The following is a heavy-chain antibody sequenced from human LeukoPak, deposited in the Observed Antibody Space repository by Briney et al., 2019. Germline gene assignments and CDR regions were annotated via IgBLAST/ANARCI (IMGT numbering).Heavy chain of an antibody. J-gene: IGHJ6*03. Sequence: SETLSLTCPVSGGSINSHYWSWIRQPPGKGLEWIGHIYYRGTTKYIPSLKSRVTISLDMSKNQFSLKLTSATAADTAVYYCARSVATIFDYYMDVWGNGTTVTVSS. D-gene: IGHD5-24*01. V-gene: IGHV4-59*11. CDR3: ARSVATIFDYYMDV. CDR2: IYYRGTT. CDR1: GGSINSHY.